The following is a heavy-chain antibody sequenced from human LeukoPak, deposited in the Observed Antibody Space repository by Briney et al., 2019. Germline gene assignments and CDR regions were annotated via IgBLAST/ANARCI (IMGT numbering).Heavy chain of an antibody. CDR1: GFTFSPYR. D-gene: IGHD2-21*01. CDR3: ARDHINSDYCYMDV. V-gene: IGHV3-48*01. Sequence: GGSLRLSCAASGFTFSPYRMNWVRQAPGKGLEWLSYISSSDNTIYYADSVRGRFTISRDNAKNSLYLQMNSLRAEDTAVYYCARDHINSDYCYMDVWGKGTTVTVSS. J-gene: IGHJ6*03. CDR2: ISSSDNTI.